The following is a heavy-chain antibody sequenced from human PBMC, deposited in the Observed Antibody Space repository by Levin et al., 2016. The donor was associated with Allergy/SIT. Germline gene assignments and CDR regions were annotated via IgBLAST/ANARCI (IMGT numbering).Heavy chain of an antibody. CDR2: IWYDGSNK. J-gene: IGHJ6*02. CDR1: GFTFSSYG. Sequence: GESLKISCAASGFTFSSYGMHWVRQAPGKGLEWVAVIWYDGSNKYYADSVKGRFTISRDNSKNTLYLQMNSLRAEDTAVYYCARGLVVVPAATPGALLYYGMDVWGQGTTVTVSS. V-gene: IGHV3-33*01. D-gene: IGHD2-2*01. CDR3: ARGLVVVPAATPGALLYYGMDV.